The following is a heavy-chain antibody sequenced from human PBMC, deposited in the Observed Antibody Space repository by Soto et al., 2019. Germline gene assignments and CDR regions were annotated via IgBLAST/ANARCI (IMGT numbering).Heavy chain of an antibody. CDR2: IRSKANNYAT. V-gene: IGHV3-73*02. CDR3: ATHSRDGYNDEYYFDY. J-gene: IGHJ4*02. D-gene: IGHD5-12*01. CDR1: GFTSSGSA. Sequence: EVQLVESGGGLVQPGGSLTLACAASGFTSSGSAMLWVRQASGKGLEWVGRIRSKANNYATVYPASVKGRFTISRDDSKNTAYLEMNSLKAEDTAVYYCATHSRDGYNDEYYFDYWGRGTLVTVSS.